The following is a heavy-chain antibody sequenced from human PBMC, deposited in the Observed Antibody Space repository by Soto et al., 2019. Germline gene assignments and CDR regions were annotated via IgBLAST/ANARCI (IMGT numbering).Heavy chain of an antibody. CDR3: ARGGGDYGDWGGGIYYYYGMDV. D-gene: IGHD4-17*01. CDR1: GGSFSGYC. CDR2: INHSGST. J-gene: IGHJ6*02. Sequence: PSETLSLTCAVYGGSFSGYCWSWIRQPPGKGLEWIGEINHSGSTNYNPTLKSRVTISVDTSKNQFSLKLSSVTAADTAVYYCARGGGDYGDWGGGIYYYYGMDVWGQGTTVTVSS. V-gene: IGHV4-34*01.